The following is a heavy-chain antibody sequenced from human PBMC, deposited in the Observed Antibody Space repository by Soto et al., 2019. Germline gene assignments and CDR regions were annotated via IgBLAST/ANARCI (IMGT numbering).Heavy chain of an antibody. V-gene: IGHV4-59*08. CDR3: AGRYGGTLDY. D-gene: IGHD4-17*01. CDR1: GGSISSYY. CDR2: IYYSGST. J-gene: IGHJ4*02. Sequence: QVQLQESGPGLVKPSETLSLTCTVSGGSISSYYWSWIRQPPGKGLEWIGYIYYSGSTNYNPSLKSRVTISVDPSKNQFSLKLSSVTAADTAVYYCAGRYGGTLDYWGQGTLVTVSS.